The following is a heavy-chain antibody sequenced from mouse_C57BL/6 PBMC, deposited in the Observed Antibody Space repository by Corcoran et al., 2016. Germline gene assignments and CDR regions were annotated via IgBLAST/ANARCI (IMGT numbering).Heavy chain of an antibody. CDR3: ARASPIYYDYDVRVGFAY. V-gene: IGHV1-19*01. Sequence: EVQLQQSGPVLVKPGASVKMSCKASGYTFTDYYMNWVKQSHGKSLEWIGVINPYNGGTSYNQKFKGKATLTVDKSSSTAYMELNSLTSEDSAVYYCARASPIYYDYDVRVGFAYWGQGTLVTVSA. CDR2: INPYNGGT. D-gene: IGHD2-4*01. CDR1: GYTFTDYY. J-gene: IGHJ3*01.